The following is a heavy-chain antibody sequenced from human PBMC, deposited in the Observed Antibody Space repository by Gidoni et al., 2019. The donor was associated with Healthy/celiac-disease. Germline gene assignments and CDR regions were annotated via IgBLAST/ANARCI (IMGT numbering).Heavy chain of an antibody. CDR2: RWYDGSNK. CDR1: GFTFSSYG. CDR3: ARGTYYYDSSGYYLDY. J-gene: IGHJ4*02. D-gene: IGHD3-22*01. V-gene: IGHV3-33*01. Sequence: QVQLVESGGGVVQPGTSLRLSCAASGFTFSSYGMHWVRQAPGKGLEWVAVRWYDGSNKYYADSVKGRFTISRDNSKNTLYLQMNSLRAEDTAVYYCARGTYYYDSSGYYLDYWGQGTLVTVSS.